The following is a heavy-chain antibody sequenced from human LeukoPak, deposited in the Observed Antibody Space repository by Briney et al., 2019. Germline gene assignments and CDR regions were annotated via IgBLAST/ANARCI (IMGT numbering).Heavy chain of an antibody. CDR3: TKELHVAVAVADYYYFYMDV. CDR1: GFAFSSLA. V-gene: IGHV3-23*01. Sequence: PGGSLRLSCAASGFAFSSLAKGGVRQSPGKGLEWLSTINGGGNTTFHSDSVKGRFTISRDNSKNTLYLHMDSLRPDDTATYYCTKELHVAVAVADYYYFYMDVWGRGTAVTVSS. D-gene: IGHD6-19*01. CDR2: INGGGNTT. J-gene: IGHJ6*03.